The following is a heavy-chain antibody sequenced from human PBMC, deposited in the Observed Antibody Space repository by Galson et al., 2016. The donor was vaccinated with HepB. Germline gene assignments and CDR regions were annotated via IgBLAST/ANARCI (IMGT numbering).Heavy chain of an antibody. CDR1: GFTFSSYA. J-gene: IGHJ4*01. D-gene: IGHD3-3*01. Sequence: LRLSCATSGFTFSSYAMTWVRQAPGKGLEWVSAITGIGDNKYYADSVKGRFAIFRDNSKNTLFLQMNSLRGDDTAVYYCARVFFWSGYPAFDYWGHGTLVTV. CDR3: ARVFFWSGYPAFDY. V-gene: IGHV3-23*01. CDR2: ITGIGDNK.